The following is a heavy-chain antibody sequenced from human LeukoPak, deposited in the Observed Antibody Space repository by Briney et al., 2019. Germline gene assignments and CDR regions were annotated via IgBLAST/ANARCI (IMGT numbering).Heavy chain of an antibody. Sequence: PGGSLRLSCAASGFSFSRYWMHWVRQAPGEGLMWVSRINSDGSSTWYADSVKGRFTISRDNARNTLSLQMSSLGVEDTALYYCARDQDGMGTTMDLWGQGTQVSVSS. V-gene: IGHV3-74*01. CDR1: GFSFSRYW. D-gene: IGHD1-1*01. CDR2: INSDGSST. J-gene: IGHJ4*02. CDR3: ARDQDGMGTTMDL.